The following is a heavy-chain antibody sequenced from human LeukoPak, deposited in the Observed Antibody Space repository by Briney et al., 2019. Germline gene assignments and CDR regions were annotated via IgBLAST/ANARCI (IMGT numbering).Heavy chain of an antibody. V-gene: IGHV4-59*08. CDR3: ARHSIAVAGKFDY. D-gene: IGHD6-19*01. Sequence: PSETLSLTCTVSGGSISSYYWSWIRQPPGKGLEWIGYIYYSGSTNYNPSLKSRVTISVDTSKNQFSLKLSSVTAADTAVYYCARHSIAVAGKFDYWGQGTLVTVSS. J-gene: IGHJ4*02. CDR1: GGSISSYY. CDR2: IYYSGST.